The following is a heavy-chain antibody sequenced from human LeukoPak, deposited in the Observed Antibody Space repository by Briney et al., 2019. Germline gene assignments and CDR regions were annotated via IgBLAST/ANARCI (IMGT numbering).Heavy chain of an antibody. CDR3: AKDTSITMIVVALRDAFDI. CDR1: GFTFDDYG. J-gene: IGHJ3*02. D-gene: IGHD3-22*01. CDR2: INWNGGST. Sequence: GGSLRLSCAASGFTFDDYGMSWVRQAPGKGLEWVSGINWNGGSTGYADSVKGRFTISRDNAKNFLYLQMNSLRAEDTAVYYCAKDTSITMIVVALRDAFDIWGQGTMVTVSS. V-gene: IGHV3-20*04.